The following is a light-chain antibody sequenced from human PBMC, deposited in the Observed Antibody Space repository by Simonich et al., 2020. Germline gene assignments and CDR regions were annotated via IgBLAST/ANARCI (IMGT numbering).Light chain of an antibody. V-gene: IGKV3-15*01. CDR2: GAS. CDR3: QQYNNWPWT. J-gene: IGKJ1*01. Sequence: EIVMTQSPATLSVSPGERATLSCRASQSVSSTLAWYQQKPGQAPRLLSYGASTRATGIPARFSGRWSGTEFTLTISSLQSEDFAVYYCQQYNNWPWTFGQGTKVEIK. CDR1: QSVSST.